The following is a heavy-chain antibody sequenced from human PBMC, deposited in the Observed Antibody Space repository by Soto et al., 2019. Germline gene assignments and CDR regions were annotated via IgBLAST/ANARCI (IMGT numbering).Heavy chain of an antibody. V-gene: IGHV3-13*01. D-gene: IGHD2-21*01. Sequence: PGGSLRLSCAASGFTFSSYDMHWVRQATGKGLEWVSAIGTAGDTYYPGSVKGRFTISRENAKNSLYLQMNSLRAGDTAVYYCARGLSFQDRRLWWPRDAFDIWGQGTMVTVSS. CDR2: IGTAGDT. J-gene: IGHJ3*02. CDR1: GFTFSSYD. CDR3: ARGLSFQDRRLWWPRDAFDI.